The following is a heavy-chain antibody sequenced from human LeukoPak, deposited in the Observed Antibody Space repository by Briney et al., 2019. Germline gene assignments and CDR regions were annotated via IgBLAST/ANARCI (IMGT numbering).Heavy chain of an antibody. J-gene: IGHJ4*02. Sequence: SETLSLTCAVYGGSFSGYYWSWIRQPAGKGLEWIGRIYTSGSTNYNPSLKSRVTMSVDTSKNQFSLKLSSVTAADTAVYYCARGVGLTQGGTFDYWGQGTLVTVSS. V-gene: IGHV4-59*10. CDR1: GGSFSGYY. D-gene: IGHD1-1*01. CDR3: ARGVGLTQGGTFDY. CDR2: IYTSGST.